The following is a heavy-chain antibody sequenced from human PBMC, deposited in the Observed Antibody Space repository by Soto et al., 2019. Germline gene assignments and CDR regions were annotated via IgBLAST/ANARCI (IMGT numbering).Heavy chain of an antibody. V-gene: IGHV2-70*01. CDR3: ARTHYDFWSGYYYYFDY. Sequence: GPEPRSETRSVTLNCRLSWSSLNKKGKYVSWIRQPPGKALEWLALIDWDDDKYYSTSLKTRLTISKDTSKNQVVLTMTNMDPVDTATYYCARTHYDFWSGYYYYFDYWGQGTLVTVSS. CDR2: IDWDDDK. CDR1: WSSLNKKGKY. J-gene: IGHJ4*02. D-gene: IGHD3-3*01.